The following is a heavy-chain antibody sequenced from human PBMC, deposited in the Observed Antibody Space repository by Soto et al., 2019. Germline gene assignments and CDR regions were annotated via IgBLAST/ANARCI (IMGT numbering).Heavy chain of an antibody. CDR3: ASGRLVSRYYGLDV. CDR2: IFTSGNT. CDR1: GGSMNDYY. V-gene: IGHV4-4*07. Sequence: PLDTLSLTCTVSGGSMNDYYWSWIRQPAGKGLEWIGRIFTSGNTNYNPSLRSRLTMSVDTSTNQVSLRLTSVTAADTAVYYCASGRLVSRYYGLDVWGQGTTVTVSS. D-gene: IGHD6-6*01. J-gene: IGHJ6*02.